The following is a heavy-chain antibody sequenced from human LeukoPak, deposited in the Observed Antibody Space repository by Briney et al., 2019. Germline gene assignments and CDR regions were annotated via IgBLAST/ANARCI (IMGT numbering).Heavy chain of an antibody. D-gene: IGHD6-13*01. CDR1: GYTIRGGFY. CDR3: ARGGSSSPLDY. CDR2: VHHSGRP. Sequence: SETLSLTCTVSGYTIRGGFYWAWIRQPPGKGLEWIGSVHHSGRPYYNPSLKSRVTVSLDTSKNQFSLKLTSVNAADTAMYYCARGGSSSPLDYWGQGTLVTVSS. V-gene: IGHV4-38-2*02. J-gene: IGHJ4*02.